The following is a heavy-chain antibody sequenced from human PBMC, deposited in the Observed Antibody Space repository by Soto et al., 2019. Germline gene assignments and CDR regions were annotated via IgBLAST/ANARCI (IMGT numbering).Heavy chain of an antibody. J-gene: IGHJ6*02. V-gene: IGHV1-18*01. CDR1: GYTFTSYG. Sequence: ASVKVSCKTSGYTFTSYGISWVRQAPGQGLEWMGWISAYNGNTNYAQKLQGRVTMTTDTSTSTAYMELRSLRSDDTAVYYCARAFDYGDAFYYYYGMDVWGQGTTVTVSS. CDR2: ISAYNGNT. D-gene: IGHD4-17*01. CDR3: ARAFDYGDAFYYYYGMDV.